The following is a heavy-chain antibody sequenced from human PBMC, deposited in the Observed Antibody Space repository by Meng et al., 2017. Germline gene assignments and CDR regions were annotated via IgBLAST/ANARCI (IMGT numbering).Heavy chain of an antibody. CDR3: ARDFDY. Sequence: VERGGDVVPPAGALPLSCAAAGCIFGNEEMHWVRQAPGKGVEWVASITKDGSRKYYLGSVRGRFTISRDNSKNTLYLEMNSLRSEDTALYYCARDFDYWGQGTLVTASS. CDR1: GCIFGNEE. V-gene: IGHV3-30*16. CDR2: ITKDGSRK. J-gene: IGHJ4*02.